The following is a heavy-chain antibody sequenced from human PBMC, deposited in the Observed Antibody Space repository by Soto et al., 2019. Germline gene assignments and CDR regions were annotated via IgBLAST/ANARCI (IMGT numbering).Heavy chain of an antibody. CDR3: AQSMSWSGYYYSFDY. J-gene: IGHJ4*02. D-gene: IGHD3-3*01. V-gene: IGHV2-5*02. CDR2: IYWDDDK. CDR1: GFSLSTSGVG. Sequence: QITLKESGPTLVKPTQTLTLTCTFSGFSLSTSGVGVGWIRQPPGKALEWLALIYWDDDKHYSPSLKSRLTITKDTSKNQVVLTMTIMDPVDTATYYCAQSMSWSGYYYSFDYWGQGTLVTVSS.